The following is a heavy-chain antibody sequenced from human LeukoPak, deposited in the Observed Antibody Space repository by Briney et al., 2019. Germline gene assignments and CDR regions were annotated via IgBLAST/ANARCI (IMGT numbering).Heavy chain of an antibody. D-gene: IGHD3-22*01. J-gene: IGHJ3*02. CDR3: ARDLIPYYYDSSGYHNDAFDI. Sequence: SETLSLTCAVYGGSFSGYYWSWIRQPPGKGLEWIGEINHSGSTNYNPSLKSRVTISVDTPKNQFSLKLSSVTAADTAVYYCARDLIPYYYDSSGYHNDAFDIWGQGTMVTVSS. CDR2: INHSGST. CDR1: GGSFSGYY. V-gene: IGHV4-34*01.